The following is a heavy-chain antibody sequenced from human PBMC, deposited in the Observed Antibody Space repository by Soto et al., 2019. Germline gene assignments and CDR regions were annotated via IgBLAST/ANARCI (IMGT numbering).Heavy chain of an antibody. J-gene: IGHJ3*01. Sequence: EVQLVESGGGLVRPGGSLRLSCAASGFTFSYYWMHWVRHAPGKGLVWVSRIHSDGSSTTYAYFVKGRFIISRDNARNTVDVQMNSVRVEATAVYYCARGDRGAFDLWGPGTVVTVSS. D-gene: IGHD3-16*01. CDR1: GFTFSYYW. V-gene: IGHV3-74*01. CDR3: ARGDRGAFDL. CDR2: IHSDGSST.